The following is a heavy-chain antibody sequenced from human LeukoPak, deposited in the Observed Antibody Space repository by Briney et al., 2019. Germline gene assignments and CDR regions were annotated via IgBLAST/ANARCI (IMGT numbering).Heavy chain of an antibody. V-gene: IGHV4-4*07. CDR2: IYTSGST. CDR1: GGSISSYY. J-gene: IGHJ4*02. Sequence: SETLSLTPTVSGGSISSYYWSWIRPPARKGLEWIGRIYTSGSTNYNPSLKSRVTISVDTSKTHSSLTLRYMSAATTAGYYSSRGGYREGDGFDYWGQGTLVTVSS. CDR3: SRGGYREGDGFDY. D-gene: IGHD6-13*01.